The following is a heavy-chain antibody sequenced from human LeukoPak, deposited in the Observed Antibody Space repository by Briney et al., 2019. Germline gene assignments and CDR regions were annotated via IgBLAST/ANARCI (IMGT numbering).Heavy chain of an antibody. CDR3: TTGPDYYGSGSFLY. Sequence: PGGSLRLSCAASGFIFSSYNMNWVRQAPGKGLEWVSYISSSSNTIYYADSVKGRFTISRDNSKNTLYLQMNSLKTEDTAVYYCTTGPDYYGSGSFLYWGQGTLVTVSS. J-gene: IGHJ4*02. D-gene: IGHD3-10*01. CDR1: GFIFSSYN. CDR2: ISSSSNTI. V-gene: IGHV3-48*01.